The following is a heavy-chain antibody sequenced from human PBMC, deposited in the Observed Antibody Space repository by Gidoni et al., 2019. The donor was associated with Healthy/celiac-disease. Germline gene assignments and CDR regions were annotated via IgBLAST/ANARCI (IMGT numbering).Heavy chain of an antibody. CDR1: GGTFSSYT. J-gene: IGHJ4*02. D-gene: IGHD5-12*01. Sequence: QVQLVQSGAEVKKPGSSVKVSCKASGGTFSSYTISWVRQAPGQGLEWMGRIIPILGIANYAQKFQGRVTITADKSTSTAYMELSSLRSEDTAVYYCARAGKDIVDDYFDYWGQGTLVTVSS. V-gene: IGHV1-69*02. CDR3: ARAGKDIVDDYFDY. CDR2: IIPILGIA.